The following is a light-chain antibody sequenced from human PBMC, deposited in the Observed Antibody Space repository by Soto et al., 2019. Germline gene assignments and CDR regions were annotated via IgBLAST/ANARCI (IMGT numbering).Light chain of an antibody. CDR2: DAS. CDR3: QHYKMYSPWT. CDR1: QNIRSR. J-gene: IGKJ1*01. V-gene: IGKV1-5*01. Sequence: DFQLTQSPYTLSASVGDRVTLTWLASQNIRSRLAWFQQKPGKAPKLLIYDASSLESGVPQRFSGSGSGTEFTLTISSLQTDDFATYYCQHYKMYSPWTFGQGTKVDI.